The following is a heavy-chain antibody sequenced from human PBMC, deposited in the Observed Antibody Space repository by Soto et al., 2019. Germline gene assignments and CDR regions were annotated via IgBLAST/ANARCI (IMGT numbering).Heavy chain of an antibody. CDR1: GYVFANDW. J-gene: IGHJ4*02. D-gene: IGHD2-2*01. CDR2: IFPGDSDT. V-gene: IGHV5-51*01. Sequence: ESLTISFTGSGYVFANDWIALVRQMPGKGLEWMGIIFPGDSDTRYSPSFQGQVTISADKSINTAYLQWSGLKASDTAIYYCARRVSAHPFFDYWGQGTLVTVYS. CDR3: ARRVSAHPFFDY.